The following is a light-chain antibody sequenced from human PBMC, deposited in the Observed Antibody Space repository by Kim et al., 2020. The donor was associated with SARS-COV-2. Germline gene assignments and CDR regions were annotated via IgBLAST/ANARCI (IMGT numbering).Light chain of an antibody. CDR1: QSLVHSERNTY. Sequence: QPASISCRSSQSLVHSERNTYLNWFQQRPGQSPRRLIYRVSNRDSGVPDRFSGSVSGADFTLKISSVEVEDVGVYFCMQSTHWPYTFGQGTKLEI. V-gene: IGKV2-30*02. CDR3: MQSTHWPYT. CDR2: RVS. J-gene: IGKJ2*01.